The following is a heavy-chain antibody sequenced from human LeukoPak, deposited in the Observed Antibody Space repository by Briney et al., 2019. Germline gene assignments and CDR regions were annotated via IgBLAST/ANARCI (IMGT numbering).Heavy chain of an antibody. CDR2: IYRSGST. CDR3: ARWVESTNYYYMDV. J-gene: IGHJ6*03. D-gene: IGHD5-24*01. V-gene: IGHV4-61*02. CDR1: GGSISSGSYY. Sequence: SETLSLTCTVSGGSISSGSYYWSWIRQPAGKGLEWFGRIYRSGSTNYNPALKSRVTISVDTSKNQLSLKLSCVTAADTAVYYCARWVESTNYYYMDVWGKGTTVTVSS.